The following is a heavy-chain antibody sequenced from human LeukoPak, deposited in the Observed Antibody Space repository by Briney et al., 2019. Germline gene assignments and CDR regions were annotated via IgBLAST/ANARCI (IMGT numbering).Heavy chain of an antibody. J-gene: IGHJ4*02. CDR2: ISSSSSYI. CDR3: VSFYETY. D-gene: IGHD2/OR15-2a*01. CDR1: EFTFSSYS. V-gene: IGHV3-21*01. Sequence: GGSLRLSCAASEFTFSSYSMNWVRQAPGKGLEWVSSISSSSSYIYYADSVKGRFTISKDNAKNTVYLQMNSLRAEDTAVYYCVSFYETYWGRGTLVTVSS.